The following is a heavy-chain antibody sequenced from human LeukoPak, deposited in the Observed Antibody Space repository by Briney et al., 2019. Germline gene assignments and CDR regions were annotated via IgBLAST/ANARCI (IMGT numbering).Heavy chain of an antibody. CDR3: AGQNGGYDYFDY. CDR2: VYPSGGF. D-gene: IGHD5-12*01. CDR1: GGSISGYD. J-gene: IGHJ4*02. V-gene: IGHV4-4*07. Sequence: SETLSLTCTVSGGSISGYDWGWIRQPAGKGLEWIGRVYPSGGFTSNPSLKSRITMSVGKSQNQFSLNLSSVTAADTAVYFCAGQNGGYDYFDYWGQGTLVTVSS.